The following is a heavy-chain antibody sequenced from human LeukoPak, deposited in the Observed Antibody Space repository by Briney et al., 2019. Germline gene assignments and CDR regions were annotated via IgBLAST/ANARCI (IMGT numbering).Heavy chain of an antibody. D-gene: IGHD2-2*01. CDR1: GDSVSSNSAA. J-gene: IGHJ6*02. Sequence: SQTLSLTCAISGDSVSSNSAAWNWIRQSPSRGLEWLGRTYYRSKWYNDYAVSVKGRITINPDTSKNQFSLQLNSVTPEDTAVYYCARWVVVPPLSSDYYYGMDVWGQGTTVTVSS. CDR3: ARWVVVPPLSSDYYYGMDV. CDR2: TYYRSKWYN. V-gene: IGHV6-1*01.